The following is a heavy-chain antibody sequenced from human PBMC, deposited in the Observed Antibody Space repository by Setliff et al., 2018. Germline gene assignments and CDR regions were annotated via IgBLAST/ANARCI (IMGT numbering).Heavy chain of an antibody. CDR3: GRSYYDSSGYFLMFFDI. V-gene: IGHV4-59*08. CDR1: GGSISTDY. D-gene: IGHD3-22*01. J-gene: IGHJ3*02. Sequence: SETLSLTCTVSGGSISTDYWSWSRPPPGKGLEWIGYIHYSGSTNYNTSLKSRVTMSGDTSKNQFSLKLSSVTAADTAVYYCGRSYYDSSGYFLMFFDIWGHGTKVTVSS. CDR2: IHYSGST.